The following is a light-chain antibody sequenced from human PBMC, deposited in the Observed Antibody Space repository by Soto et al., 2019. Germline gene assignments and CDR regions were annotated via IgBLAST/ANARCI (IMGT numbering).Light chain of an antibody. CDR3: QQYGSSRWK. Sequence: EIVLTQSPGTLSLSPGERATPSCRASQSVSSNYVAWYQQKPGQAPRLLVYGASGRATGIPDRFSGSGSGTDFTLTISRLEPEDFAVYYCQQYGSSRWKFGQGTKWIS. CDR1: QSVSSNY. V-gene: IGKV3-20*01. CDR2: GAS. J-gene: IGKJ1*01.